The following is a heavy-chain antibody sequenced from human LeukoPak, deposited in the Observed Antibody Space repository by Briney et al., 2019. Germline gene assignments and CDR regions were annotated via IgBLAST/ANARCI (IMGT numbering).Heavy chain of an antibody. CDR3: ARDLAFGEMVTNRGAFDI. D-gene: IGHD5-24*01. V-gene: IGHV1-2*02. J-gene: IGHJ3*02. Sequence: PRASVKVACKASGYTFTDYYMRWVRQAPGQGLEWMGWINPYSGGTNYAQKFQGRVTVTRDTSISTAYLDMSRLRSDDTAVYFCARDLAFGEMVTNRGAFDIWGQGTMVTVSS. CDR2: INPYSGGT. CDR1: GYTFTDYY.